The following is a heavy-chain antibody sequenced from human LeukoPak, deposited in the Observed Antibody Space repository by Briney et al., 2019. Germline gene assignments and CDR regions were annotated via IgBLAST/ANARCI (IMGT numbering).Heavy chain of an antibody. V-gene: IGHV4-31*03. J-gene: IGHJ4*02. CDR1: GGFISSGGYY. CDR3: ARGPAGSYFHVPDY. Sequence: PSQSLSLTCTVSGGFISSGGYYRTWIRQPSGKGLECIGYTYYSGSTYYNPSLKSRISMSLDTSKNQFSLKLSSVTAADTAMYYCARGPAGSYFHVPDYWGQGTLVTVSS. CDR2: TYYSGST. D-gene: IGHD3-10*01.